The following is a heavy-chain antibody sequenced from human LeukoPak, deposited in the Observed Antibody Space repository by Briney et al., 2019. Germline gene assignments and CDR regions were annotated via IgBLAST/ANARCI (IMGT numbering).Heavy chain of an antibody. J-gene: IGHJ5*02. CDR2: ISSSSSTI. V-gene: IGHV3-48*04. D-gene: IGHD2-21*02. Sequence: GGSQRLSCAASGFTFSSNSMNWVRQAPGKGLEWVSYISSSSSTIYYADSVKGRFTISRDNAKNSLYLQMNSLRAEDTAVYYCARGPYCGGDCYGWTNWFDPWGQGTLVTVSS. CDR1: GFTFSSNS. CDR3: ARGPYCGGDCYGWTNWFDP.